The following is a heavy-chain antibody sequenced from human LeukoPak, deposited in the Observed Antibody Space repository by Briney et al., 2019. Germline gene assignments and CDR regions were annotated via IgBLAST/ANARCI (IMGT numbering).Heavy chain of an antibody. CDR1: GFTFSNFY. D-gene: IGHD4-11*01. CDR3: ARPVSPNYFYYMDV. CDR2: ISGSGTNQ. Sequence: GGSLRLSCAASGFTFSNFYMSWFRQAPGKGLEWLSYISGSGTNQHYADFVRGRFTISRDNAENSLSLQMDSLRAEDTAVYYCARPVSPNYFYYMDVWGKGTTVTVSS. V-gene: IGHV3-11*01. J-gene: IGHJ6*03.